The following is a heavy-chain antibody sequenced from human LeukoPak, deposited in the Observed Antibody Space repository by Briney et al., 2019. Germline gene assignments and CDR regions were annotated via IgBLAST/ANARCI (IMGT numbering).Heavy chain of an antibody. Sequence: GGSLRLSCAASGFTFDDYGMTWVRQAPGKGLEWVSGINWNGGSIGYADSVKGRFIISRDNAKNSLFLQMNSLRAEDTALYYCARDLRHYYENSGYPQGWFDPWGQGTLVTVSS. CDR1: GFTFDDYG. CDR3: ARDLRHYYENSGYPQGWFDP. V-gene: IGHV3-20*04. D-gene: IGHD3-22*01. CDR2: INWNGGSI. J-gene: IGHJ5*02.